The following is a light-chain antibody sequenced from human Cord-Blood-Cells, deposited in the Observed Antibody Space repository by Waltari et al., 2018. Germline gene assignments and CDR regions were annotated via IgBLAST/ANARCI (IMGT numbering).Light chain of an antibody. J-gene: IGLJ1*01. CDR1: KWGDKY. V-gene: IGLV3-1*01. CDR3: QAWDSSTGV. Sequence: SYELTQPPSVSVSPGQPASITCSGDKWGDKYACWYQQKPCQSPVLVIYQDSKRPSGIPERFSGSNSGNTATLTIGGTQAMDEADYYCQAWDSSTGVFGTGTKVTVL. CDR2: QDS.